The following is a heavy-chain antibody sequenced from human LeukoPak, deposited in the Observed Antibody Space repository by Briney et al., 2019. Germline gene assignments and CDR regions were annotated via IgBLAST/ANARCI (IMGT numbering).Heavy chain of an antibody. CDR2: IYSGGST. V-gene: IGHV3-53*01. CDR1: GLTVSSNY. J-gene: IGHJ4*02. CDR3: ARVHATTVGFDY. D-gene: IGHD4-17*01. Sequence: GGSLRLSCAASGLTVSSNYMSWVRQAPGKGLEWVSVIYSGGSTYYADSVKGRFTISRDNSKNTLYLQMTSLRAEDTAVYYCARVHATTVGFDYWGQGTLVTVSS.